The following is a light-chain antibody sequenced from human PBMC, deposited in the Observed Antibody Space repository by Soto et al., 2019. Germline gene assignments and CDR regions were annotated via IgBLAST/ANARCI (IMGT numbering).Light chain of an antibody. CDR1: SSDVGGYDY. CDR2: EVS. J-gene: IGLJ1*01. Sequence: ALTQPASVSGSPGQSITISCTGTSSDVGGYDYVSWYQQHPGKAPKLMIYEVSNRPSGVSNRFSGSKSGNTASLTISGLQAEDEADYYCSSYTSSTSYVFGTGTKVTVL. V-gene: IGLV2-14*01. CDR3: SSYTSSTSYV.